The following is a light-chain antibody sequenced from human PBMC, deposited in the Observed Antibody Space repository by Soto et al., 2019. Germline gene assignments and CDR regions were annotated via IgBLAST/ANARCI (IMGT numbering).Light chain of an antibody. V-gene: IGKV1-5*01. CDR2: DAS. CDR1: QSIGRW. CDR3: QQYNTYSPERT. Sequence: DIQMTQSPSTLSAFLGDRVSITCRASQSIGRWLAWYQQKAGKAPKLLIYDASSLESGVPSRFSGSGSGTEFTLTISSLQPDDFATYYCQQYNTYSPERTFGQGTKVDIK. J-gene: IGKJ1*01.